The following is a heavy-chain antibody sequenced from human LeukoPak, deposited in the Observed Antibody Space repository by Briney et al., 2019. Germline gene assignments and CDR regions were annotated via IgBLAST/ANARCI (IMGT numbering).Heavy chain of an antibody. Sequence: GSVKVSCKASGYTFTSYDINWVRQATGQGLEWMGWMNPNSGNTGYAQKFQGRVTMTRNTSISTAYMELSSLRSEDTAVYYCARNIAASGDDDYWGQGTLVTVSS. J-gene: IGHJ4*02. CDR3: ARNIAASGDDDY. D-gene: IGHD6-6*01. V-gene: IGHV1-8*01. CDR2: MNPNSGNT. CDR1: GYTFTSYD.